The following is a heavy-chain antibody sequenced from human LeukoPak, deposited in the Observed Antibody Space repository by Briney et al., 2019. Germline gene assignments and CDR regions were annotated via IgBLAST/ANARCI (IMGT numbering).Heavy chain of an antibody. CDR1: GFTFSSYG. J-gene: IGHJ4*02. Sequence: GRSLRLSCAASGFTFSSYGMHWVRQAPGKGLEWVAVISYDGSNKYYADSVKGRFTISRDNSKNTLYLQMNSLRTEDTAVYYCAKDSAITFGGVIDYWGQGTLVTVSS. CDR2: ISYDGSNK. D-gene: IGHD3-16*02. CDR3: AKDSAITFGGVIDY. V-gene: IGHV3-30*18.